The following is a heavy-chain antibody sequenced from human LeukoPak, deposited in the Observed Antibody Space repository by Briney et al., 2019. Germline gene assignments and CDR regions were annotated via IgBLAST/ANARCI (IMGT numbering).Heavy chain of an antibody. V-gene: IGHV1-69*13. Sequence: SVKVSCKASGGTFSSYAISWVRQAPGQGLEWMGGIIPIFGTANYAQKFQGRVTITADESTSTPSMELTGLRAEDTAVYYCAREKPAVAIGVGFYFWGQGTMVSVCS. CDR3: AREKPAVAIGVGFYF. CDR1: GGTFSSYA. D-gene: IGHD1-14*01. J-gene: IGHJ3*01. CDR2: IIPIFGTA.